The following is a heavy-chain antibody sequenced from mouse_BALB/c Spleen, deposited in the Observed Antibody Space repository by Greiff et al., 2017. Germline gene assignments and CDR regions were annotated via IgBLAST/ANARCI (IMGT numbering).Heavy chain of an antibody. D-gene: IGHD2-5*01. CDR2: ISSGGGNT. CDR1: GFTFSSYT. V-gene: IGHV5-9*03. CDR3: ARYRSKAGAMDY. Sequence: EVMLVESGGGLVKPGGSLKLSCAASGFTFSSYTMSWVRQTPEKRLEWVATISSGGGNTYYPDSVKGRFTISRDNAKNNLYLQMSSLRSEDTALYYCARYRSKAGAMDYWGQGNSVTVAA. J-gene: IGHJ4*01.